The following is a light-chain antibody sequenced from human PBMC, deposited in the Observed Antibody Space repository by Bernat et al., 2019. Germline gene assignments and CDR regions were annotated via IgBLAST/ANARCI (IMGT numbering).Light chain of an antibody. V-gene: IGKV1-17*01. Sequence: LTASVVDTVTITCRSSQGIRRFLNWFQQKPGTAPKLLIFAASRLNSGVPSRFSGSGSGTEFTLTISSLQPEDFAPYYGLQHNRYPFNVGPGTKLDVK. CDR2: AAS. CDR1: QGIRRF. CDR3: LQHNRYPFN. J-gene: IGKJ3*01.